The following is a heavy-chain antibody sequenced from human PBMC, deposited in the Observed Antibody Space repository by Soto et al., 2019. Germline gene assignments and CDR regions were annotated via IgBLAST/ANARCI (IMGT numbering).Heavy chain of an antibody. V-gene: IGHV4-59*12. Sequence: PSETLSLTCTVSSGSISTYYWSWIRQPPGKGLEWIGYIYYTGSTNYNPSLKTRVAISMDTSKNQFSLNLSSVTAADTAVYYCARVGLSAGYDYIWGSYRYYFEYWGQGTLVTVSS. CDR1: SGSISTYY. D-gene: IGHD3-16*02. CDR2: IYYTGST. CDR3: ARVGLSAGYDYIWGSYRYYFEY. J-gene: IGHJ4*02.